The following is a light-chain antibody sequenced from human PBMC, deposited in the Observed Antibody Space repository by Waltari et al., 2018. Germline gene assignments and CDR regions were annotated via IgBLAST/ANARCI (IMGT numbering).Light chain of an antibody. CDR2: TAT. CDR3: QQNYAFPRT. J-gene: IGKJ1*01. Sequence: VIWVTQSPSLLSASTGDTVSITCRTSHDVKNYFAWYRQKPGKAPELLIYTATFLQTGVPSRFSGSGSGTDFTLTITSLQSEDFATYFCQQNYAFPRTFGQGTKVEVK. CDR1: HDVKNY. V-gene: IGKV1D-8*01.